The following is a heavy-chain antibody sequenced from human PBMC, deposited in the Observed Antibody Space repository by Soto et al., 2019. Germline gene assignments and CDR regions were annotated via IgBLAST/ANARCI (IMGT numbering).Heavy chain of an antibody. D-gene: IGHD6-13*01. CDR1: GGTFSSYA. Sequence: GASVKVSCKASGGTFSSYAISWVRQAPGQGLEWMGGIIPIFGTANYAQKFQGRVTITADESTSTAYMELSSLRSEDTAVYYCARVSLRIADPSANWFDHWGQGTLVTVSS. CDR3: ARVSLRIADPSANWFDH. V-gene: IGHV1-69*13. J-gene: IGHJ5*02. CDR2: IIPIFGTA.